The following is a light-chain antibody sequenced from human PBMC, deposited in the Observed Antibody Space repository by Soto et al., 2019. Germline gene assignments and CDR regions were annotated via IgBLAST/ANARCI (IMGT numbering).Light chain of an antibody. J-gene: IGLJ2*01. CDR3: AAWDDSRSGVV. V-gene: IGLV1-47*01. CDR1: RSNIGSNY. Sequence: QPVLTQPPSASGTPGQRVTISCSGSRSNIGSNYVYWYQQLPGTVPQLLIYRNSERPSGVPDRFSGSNSGTSASLAISGLRCEDEADYYCAAWDDSRSGVVFGGGTKVTVL. CDR2: RNS.